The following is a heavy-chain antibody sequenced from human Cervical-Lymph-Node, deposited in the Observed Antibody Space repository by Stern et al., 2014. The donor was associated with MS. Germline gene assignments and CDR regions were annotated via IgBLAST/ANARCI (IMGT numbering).Heavy chain of an antibody. V-gene: IGHV1-69*01. D-gene: IGHD5-18*01. Sequence: VQLVQSGAEVKKPGSSVKVSCKASGGTFSSYVFSWVRQAPGQGLEWMGGFIPMFHTADYAQKFQGRVMISADESTSTTYMELSSLRSEDTAVYYCARGTAMAFDDWGQGTLVSVSS. J-gene: IGHJ5*02. CDR3: ARGTAMAFDD. CDR2: FIPMFHTA. CDR1: GGTFSSYV.